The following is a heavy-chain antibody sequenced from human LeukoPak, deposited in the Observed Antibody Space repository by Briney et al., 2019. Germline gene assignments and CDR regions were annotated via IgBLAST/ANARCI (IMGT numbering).Heavy chain of an antibody. CDR3: ARDSGVYRDAFDI. Sequence: KPGGSLRLSCAGSGFTFSSYAMSWVRQAPGKGLEWVSSISSSSSYIYYADSVKGRFTISRDNAKNSLYLQMNSLRAEDTAVYYCARDSGVYRDAFDIWGQGTMVTVSS. D-gene: IGHD1-26*01. V-gene: IGHV3-21*01. CDR1: GFTFSSYA. CDR2: ISSSSSYI. J-gene: IGHJ3*02.